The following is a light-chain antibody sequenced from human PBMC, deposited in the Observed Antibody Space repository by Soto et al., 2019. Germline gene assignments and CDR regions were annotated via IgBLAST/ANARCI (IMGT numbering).Light chain of an antibody. CDR2: GAS. V-gene: IGKV3-20*01. J-gene: IGKJ1*01. CDR1: QSVSSSY. Sequence: IVLTQSPGTLSLSPGERATLSCRASQSVSSSYLGWYQQKPGQAPRLLIYGASSRATGIPDRFSGSGSGTDFTLTISRLEPEDFAVYYCKQYGSSPWTFGPGTKVDIK. CDR3: KQYGSSPWT.